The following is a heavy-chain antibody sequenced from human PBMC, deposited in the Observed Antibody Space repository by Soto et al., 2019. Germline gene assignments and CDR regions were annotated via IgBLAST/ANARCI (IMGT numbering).Heavy chain of an antibody. D-gene: IGHD6-6*01. J-gene: IGHJ6*02. CDR1: GGTFSSYA. Sequence: ASVKVSCKASGGTFSSYAISWVRQAPGQGLEWMGGIIPISGTANYAQKFQGRVTITADESTSTAYMELSSLRSEDTAVYYCARTASSSSPTYYYYGMDVWGQGTTVTVSS. V-gene: IGHV1-69*13. CDR3: ARTASSSSPTYYYYGMDV. CDR2: IIPISGTA.